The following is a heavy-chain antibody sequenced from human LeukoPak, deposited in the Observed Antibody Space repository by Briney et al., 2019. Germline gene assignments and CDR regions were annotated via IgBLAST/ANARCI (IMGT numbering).Heavy chain of an antibody. CDR2: IYYSGST. CDR3: ARDIPERGYSFGPGNYFDY. D-gene: IGHD5-18*01. Sequence: SETLSLTCTVSGGSISSSSYYWGWIRQPPGKGLEWIGSIYYSGSTYYNPSLKSRVTISVDTSKNQFSLKLSSVTAADTAVFYCARDIPERGYSFGPGNYFDYWGQGTLVTVSS. CDR1: GGSISSSSYY. J-gene: IGHJ4*02. V-gene: IGHV4-39*07.